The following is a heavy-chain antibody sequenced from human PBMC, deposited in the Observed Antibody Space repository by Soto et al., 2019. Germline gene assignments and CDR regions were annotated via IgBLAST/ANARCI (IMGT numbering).Heavy chain of an antibody. CDR2: IYPGDSDT. Sequence: PGESLKISCKGSGYSFTSYWIGWVRQMPGKGLEWMGIIYPGDSDTRYSPSFQGQVTISADKSISTTYLQWSSLKASDTAMYCCARRDYSSRGRVAFDIWGQGTMVTVSS. V-gene: IGHV5-51*01. CDR1: GYSFTSYW. CDR3: ARRDYSSRGRVAFDI. D-gene: IGHD6-13*01. J-gene: IGHJ3*02.